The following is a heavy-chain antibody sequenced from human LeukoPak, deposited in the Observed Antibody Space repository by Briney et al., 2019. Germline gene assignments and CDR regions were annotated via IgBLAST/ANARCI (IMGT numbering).Heavy chain of an antibody. CDR2: IYYSGNT. D-gene: IGHD2/OR15-2a*01. CDR1: GGSISCSSYY. V-gene: IGHV4-39*02. CDR3: AKDYLNWFDP. Sequence: SETLALTCTVSGGSISCSSYYWGWIRQPPGKGLEWIGNIYYSGNTYHNPSLKSRVTISVDTSKNQFSLKLDSVTAADTAVYYCAKDYLNWFDPWGQGTLVTVSS. J-gene: IGHJ5*02.